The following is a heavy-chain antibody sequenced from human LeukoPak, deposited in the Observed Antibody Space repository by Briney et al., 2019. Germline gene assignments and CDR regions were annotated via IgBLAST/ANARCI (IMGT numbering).Heavy chain of an antibody. D-gene: IGHD4-17*01. CDR1: GFTFSNAW. CDR2: ISGSGSPK. V-gene: IGHV3-48*04. CDR3: AKDPSVYYGDYMIR. Sequence: GGSLRLSCAASGFTFSNAWMNWVRQAPGKGLELISYISGSGSPKYYADSVKGRFTISRDNAKNSLYLQMSSLRVEDTAVYYCAKDPSVYYGDYMIRWGQGTLVLVSS. J-gene: IGHJ4*02.